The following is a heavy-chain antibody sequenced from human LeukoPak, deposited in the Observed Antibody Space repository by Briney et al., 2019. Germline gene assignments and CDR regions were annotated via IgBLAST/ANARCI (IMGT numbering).Heavy chain of an antibody. D-gene: IGHD2-2*01. CDR1: GGSFSGYY. CDR2: IYYSGST. CDR3: ARGPPIVVVPAAKRPNAFDI. Sequence: SETLSLTCAVYGGSFSGYYWSWIRQPPGKGLEWIGYIYYSGSTNYNPSLKSRVTISVDTSKNQFSLKLSSVTAADTAVYYCARGPPIVVVPAAKRPNAFDIWGQGTMVTVSS. J-gene: IGHJ3*02. V-gene: IGHV4-59*01.